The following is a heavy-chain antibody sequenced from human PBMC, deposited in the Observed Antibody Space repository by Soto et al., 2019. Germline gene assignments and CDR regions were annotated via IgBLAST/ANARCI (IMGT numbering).Heavy chain of an antibody. CDR2: IIPIFGTA. J-gene: IGHJ4*02. Sequence: QVQLVQSGAEVKKPGSSVKVSCKASGGTFSSYAISWVRQAPGQGLEWMGGIIPIFGTANYAQKFQGRVTITADESTSTAYMELSSPRSEDTAVYYCASANEYNWNYEAGFDYWGQGTLVTVSS. D-gene: IGHD1-7*01. CDR3: ASANEYNWNYEAGFDY. V-gene: IGHV1-69*01. CDR1: GGTFSSYA.